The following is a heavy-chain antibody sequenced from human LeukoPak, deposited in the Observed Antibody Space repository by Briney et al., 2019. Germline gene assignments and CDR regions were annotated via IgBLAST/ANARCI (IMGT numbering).Heavy chain of an antibody. V-gene: IGHV3-23*01. Sequence: GGSLRLSCAASGFTFSSYAMSWVRQAPGKGLEWVSAISGSGGSTYYADSVKGRFTISRDNSKNTLYLQMNSPRAEDTAVYYCAKFRVATIDYFDYWGQGTLVTVSS. CDR2: ISGSGGST. J-gene: IGHJ4*02. CDR1: GFTFSSYA. D-gene: IGHD5-12*01. CDR3: AKFRVATIDYFDY.